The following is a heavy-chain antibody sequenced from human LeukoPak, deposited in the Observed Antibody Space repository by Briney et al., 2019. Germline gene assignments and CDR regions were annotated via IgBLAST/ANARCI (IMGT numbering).Heavy chain of an antibody. CDR3: ARDHGGYTFDY. CDR2: IYSGGST. CDR1: GFTVSSNY. V-gene: IGHV3-66*02. D-gene: IGHD5-12*01. J-gene: IGHJ4*02. Sequence: GGSLRLSCAASGFTVSSNYMSWVRQAPGKGLEWGSVIYSGGSTYYADSVKGRFTISRDNSKNTLYLQMNSLRAEDTAVYYRARDHGGYTFDYWGQGTLVTVSS.